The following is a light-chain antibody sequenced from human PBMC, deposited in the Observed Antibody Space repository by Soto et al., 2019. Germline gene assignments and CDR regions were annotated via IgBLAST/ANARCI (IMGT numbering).Light chain of an antibody. CDR3: QQYDNYPLT. V-gene: IGKV1-9*01. CDR2: GAS. CDR1: QGISSS. Sequence: HLTQSPSSLSASVGNIFTITCRASQGISSSLAWYQQRTGRAPKLLIFGASTLQRGVPSRFRGSGSGTELTTTISNMQNDDFATYYCQQYDNYPLTFGGGTKV. J-gene: IGKJ4*01.